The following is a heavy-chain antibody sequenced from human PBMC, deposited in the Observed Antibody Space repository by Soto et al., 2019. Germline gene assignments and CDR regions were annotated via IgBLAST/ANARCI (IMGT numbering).Heavy chain of an antibody. Sequence: QVQLVQSGAEVKKPGASVKVSCKASGYTFPSSTISWLRQAPGQGLEWMGGIKAYSGNTNYAQKLQGRVTMTTDTSTNTAYMELGSLTSDDTAMYYWAIADYGDDDYWGQGTLVTVSS. D-gene: IGHD4-17*01. CDR1: GYTFPSST. CDR2: IKAYSGNT. V-gene: IGHV1-18*01. J-gene: IGHJ4*02. CDR3: AIADYGDDDY.